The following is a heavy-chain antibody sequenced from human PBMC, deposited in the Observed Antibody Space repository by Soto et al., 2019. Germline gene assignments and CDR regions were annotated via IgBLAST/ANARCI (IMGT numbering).Heavy chain of an antibody. CDR1: GFTFSSYA. Sequence: GGSLRLSCAASGFTFSSYAMSWVRQAPGKGLEWVSAISGSGGSTYYADSAKGRFTISRDNSKNTLYLQMNSLRAEDTAVYYCAKDGITMIVVNWFAPWGQGTLVTVTS. J-gene: IGHJ5*02. CDR3: AKDGITMIVVNWFAP. V-gene: IGHV3-23*01. CDR2: ISGSGGST. D-gene: IGHD3-22*01.